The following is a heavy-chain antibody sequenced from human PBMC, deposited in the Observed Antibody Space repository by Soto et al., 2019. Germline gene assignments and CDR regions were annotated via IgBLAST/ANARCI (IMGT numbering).Heavy chain of an antibody. J-gene: IGHJ5*02. CDR2: IYHSGST. D-gene: IGHD2-21*01. V-gene: IGHV4-38-2*01. CDR1: VYAISSCYY. Sequence: PSETLSLPCAVSVYAISSCYYCGCIRQHPGKGLEWIGSIYHSGSTYYNPYLKSRVTISVDTSKNQFSLKLSSVTAADTAVYYCARGYSYNWFDPWGQGTRVTVSS. CDR3: ARGYSYNWFDP.